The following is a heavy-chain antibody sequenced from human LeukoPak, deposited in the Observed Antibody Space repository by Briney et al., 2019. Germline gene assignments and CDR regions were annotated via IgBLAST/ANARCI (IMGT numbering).Heavy chain of an antibody. V-gene: IGHV3-64*01. J-gene: IGHJ4*02. CDR1: GFTFSNYA. D-gene: IGHD2-2*01. CDR3: ARYRCSSTSCFVVY. Sequence: PGGSLRLSCAASGFTFSNYAMYWVRQAPGKGLEYVSAISSNGGSTYYANSVKGRFTISRDNSKNTLYLQMGSLRAEDMAVYYCARYRCSSTSCFVVYWGQGTLVTVSS. CDR2: ISSNGGST.